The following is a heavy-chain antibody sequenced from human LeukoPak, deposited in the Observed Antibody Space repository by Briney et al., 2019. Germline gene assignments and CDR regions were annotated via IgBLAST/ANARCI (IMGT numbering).Heavy chain of an antibody. J-gene: IGHJ4*02. Sequence: SETLSLTCAVYGGSFSGYYWSWFRQPPGKGLDWIGEINHSGSTNYNPSLKSRVTISVDTSKNQFSLKLSSVTAADTAVYYCARGPYYDILTGYTGFDYWGQGTLVTVSS. D-gene: IGHD3-9*01. CDR2: INHSGST. CDR1: GGSFSGYY. V-gene: IGHV4-34*01. CDR3: ARGPYYDILTGYTGFDY.